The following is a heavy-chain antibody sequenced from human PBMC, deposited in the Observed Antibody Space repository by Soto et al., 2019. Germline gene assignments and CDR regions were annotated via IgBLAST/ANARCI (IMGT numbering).Heavy chain of an antibody. D-gene: IGHD3-22*01. CDR2: TRNKGNSYST. CDR3: TINYYDTSGYSIDI. J-gene: IGHJ3*02. CDR1: GFTFSDHY. Sequence: SLRLSCAASGFTFSDHYMDWVRRAPGKGLEWVGRTRNKGNSYSTEYAASVKGRFTISRDDSKNSLYLQMNSLKTEDTAVYYCTINYYDTSGYSIDIWGQGTMVTVSS. V-gene: IGHV3-72*01.